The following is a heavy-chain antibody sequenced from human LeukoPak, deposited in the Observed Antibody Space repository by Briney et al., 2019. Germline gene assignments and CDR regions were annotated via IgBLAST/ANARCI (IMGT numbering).Heavy chain of an antibody. V-gene: IGHV1-69*04. CDR1: GGTFSSYA. CDR2: IIPILGIA. J-gene: IGHJ4*02. CDR3: ARQDSSGYYDY. Sequence: SVKVSCKASGGTFSSYAISWVRQAPGQGLEWMGRIIPILGIANYAQKFQGRVTMTRDTSTSTVYMELSSLRSEDTAVYYCARQDSSGYYDYWGQGTLVTVSS. D-gene: IGHD3-22*01.